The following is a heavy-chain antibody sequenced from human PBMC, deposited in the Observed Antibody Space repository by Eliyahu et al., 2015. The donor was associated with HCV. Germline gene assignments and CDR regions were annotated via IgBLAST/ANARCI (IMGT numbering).Heavy chain of an antibody. D-gene: IGHD4-17*01. CDR1: GFTFSNYW. CDR2: ISTEGRTT. CDR3: AGGLVGVTTSSY. Sequence: EVQLVESGGGLVQPGGSLXLSCTASGFTFSNYWMPWVRQVPGKGLMYVSRISTEGRTTNYVESVKGRFTISRDNGQNTVYLQMNSLRAEDTGIYYCAGGLVGVTTSSYWGQGTLVTVSA. J-gene: IGHJ4*02. V-gene: IGHV3-74*01.